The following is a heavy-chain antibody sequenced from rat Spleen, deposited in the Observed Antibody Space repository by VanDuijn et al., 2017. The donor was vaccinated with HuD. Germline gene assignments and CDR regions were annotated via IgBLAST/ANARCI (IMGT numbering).Heavy chain of an antibody. CDR3: TTRPYYSSLNWFPY. Sequence: EVQLVESGGGLVQPGGSLNLSCVASGFTFSNYDMAWVRQAPTKGLEWVAYISTDGDNTYYRDSVKGRFTISRDNAKSTLYLQMDSLRSEDTATYYCTTRPYYSSLNWFPYWGQGTLVTVSS. J-gene: IGHJ3*01. D-gene: IGHD1-2*01. V-gene: IGHV5S23*01. CDR2: ISTDGDNT. CDR1: GFTFSNYD.